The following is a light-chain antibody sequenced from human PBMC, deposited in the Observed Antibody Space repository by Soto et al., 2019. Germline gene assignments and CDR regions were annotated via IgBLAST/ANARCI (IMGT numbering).Light chain of an antibody. CDR1: QSVSNNY. V-gene: IGKV3-11*01. J-gene: IGKJ4*01. Sequence: EIVLTQSPGTLSLSPGERATLSCRASQSVSNNYLAWYQQKPGQAPRLLIYGASNRATGIPVRFSGSGSGTDFALTISSLEPEDFAVYYCQHRSNWPLTFGGGTKVDIK. CDR3: QHRSNWPLT. CDR2: GAS.